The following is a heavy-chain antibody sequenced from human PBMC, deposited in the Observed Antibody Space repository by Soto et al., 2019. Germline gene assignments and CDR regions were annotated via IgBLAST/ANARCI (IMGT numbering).Heavy chain of an antibody. CDR1: GGSFSGYY. CDR3: ARGLYCSSTSCYAYFHY. V-gene: IGHV4-34*01. D-gene: IGHD2-2*01. Sequence: QVQLQQWGAGLLKPSETLSLTCAVYGGSFSGYYWSWIRQPPGKGLEWIGEINHSGSTNYNPSLKSRVTISVDTSKNQFSLKLSSVTAADMAVYYCARGLYCSSTSCYAYFHYWGQGTLVTVSS. J-gene: IGHJ4*02. CDR2: INHSGST.